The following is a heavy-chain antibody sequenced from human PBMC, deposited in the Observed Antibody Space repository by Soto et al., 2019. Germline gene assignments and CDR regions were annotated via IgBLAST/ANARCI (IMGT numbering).Heavy chain of an antibody. CDR3: AKDPMVRGVIWPYYFDY. J-gene: IGHJ4*02. V-gene: IGHV3-43*01. D-gene: IGHD3-10*01. Sequence: WVRQAPGKGLEWVSLISWDGGSTYYADSVKGRFTISRDNSKNSLYLQMNSLRTEDTALYYCAKDPMVRGVIWPYYFDYWGQGTLVTVSS. CDR2: ISWDGGST.